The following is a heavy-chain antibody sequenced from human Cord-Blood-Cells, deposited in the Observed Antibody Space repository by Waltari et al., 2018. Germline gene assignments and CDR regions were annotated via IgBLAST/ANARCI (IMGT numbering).Heavy chain of an antibody. CDR1: GFTFSSYG. CDR3: ARDRGSGYYNWFDP. D-gene: IGHD3-22*01. V-gene: IGHV3-33*01. J-gene: IGHJ5*02. Sequence: QVQLVESGGGVVQPGRSLRPSCAASGFTFSSYGMHWVGPAPGRGLEWLAVIWYDGSNKYYADSVKGRFTISRDNSKNTLYLQMNSLRAEDTAVYYCARDRGSGYYNWFDPWGQGTLVTVSS. CDR2: IWYDGSNK.